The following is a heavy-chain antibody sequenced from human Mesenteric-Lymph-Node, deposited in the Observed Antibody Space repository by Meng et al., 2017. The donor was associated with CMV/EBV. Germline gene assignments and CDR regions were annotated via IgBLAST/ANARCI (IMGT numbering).Heavy chain of an antibody. CDR2: IHYNGRT. CDR1: GDSIRSYY. CDR3: ARDTNSDAFDI. D-gene: IGHD2-2*01. J-gene: IGHJ3*02. V-gene: IGHV4-59*01. Sequence: SETLSLTCTVSGDSIRSYYWSWIRQPPGKGLEWIGYIHYNGRTDHNPSLKSRVTMSVDASKSQFSLILSSVTAADTAIYFCARDTNSDAFDIWGQGTVVTVS.